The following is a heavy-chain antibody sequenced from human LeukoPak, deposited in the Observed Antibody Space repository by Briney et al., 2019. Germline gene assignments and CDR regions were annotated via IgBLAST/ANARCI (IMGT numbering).Heavy chain of an antibody. V-gene: IGHV4-34*01. CDR3: ARRSSGYYPAG. D-gene: IGHD3-22*01. CDR2: INHSGST. Sequence: SETLSLTCAVYGGSFSGYYWSWIRQPPGKGLEWIGEINHSGSTNYNPSLKSRVTISVDTSKNQFSLKLSSVTAADTAVYYCARRSSGYYPAGWGQGTLVTVSS. J-gene: IGHJ4*02. CDR1: GGSFSGYY.